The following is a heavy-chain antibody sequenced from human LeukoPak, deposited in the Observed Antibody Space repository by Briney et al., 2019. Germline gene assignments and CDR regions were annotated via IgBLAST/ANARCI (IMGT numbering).Heavy chain of an antibody. Sequence: PGRSLRLSCAASGFTSSSYGMHWVRQAPGKGLEWVAVIWYDGSNKYYADSVKGRFTISRDNSKNTLYLQMNSLGAEDTAVYYCASGAGRFDYWGQGTLVTVSS. V-gene: IGHV3-33*01. CDR3: ASGAGRFDY. CDR1: GFTSSSYG. CDR2: IWYDGSNK. J-gene: IGHJ4*02. D-gene: IGHD1-26*01.